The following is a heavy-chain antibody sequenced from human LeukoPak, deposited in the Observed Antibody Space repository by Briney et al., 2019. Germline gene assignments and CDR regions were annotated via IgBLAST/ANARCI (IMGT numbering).Heavy chain of an antibody. V-gene: IGHV6-1*01. Sequence: SQTLSLTCAISGDSVSSNSAAWNWIRQSPSRGLEWLGRTYYRSKWYNDYAVSVKSRVAINPDTSRNQFSLQLKSVTPEDTAVYYCARDGGSYFNFYGMDVWGQGTTVTVSS. CDR3: ARDGGSYFNFYGMDV. D-gene: IGHD1-26*01. CDR2: TYYRSKWYN. J-gene: IGHJ6*02. CDR1: GDSVSSNSAA.